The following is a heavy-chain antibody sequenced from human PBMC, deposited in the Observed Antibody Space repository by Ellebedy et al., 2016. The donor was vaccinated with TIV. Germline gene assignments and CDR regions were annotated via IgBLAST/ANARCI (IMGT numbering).Heavy chain of an antibody. V-gene: IGHV2-5*01. CDR1: GFSLSTSGVG. D-gene: IGHD6-13*01. Sequence: SGPTLVKPTQTLTLTCTFSGFSLSTSGVGVGWIRQPTGKALEWLAPIYWNDNKRYSPSLKNRLTVTQDTSKNQVVLTMTDMDPVDTGTYYCAHDTGYSSSRTTFDYWGQGTLVTVSS. CDR2: IYWNDNK. J-gene: IGHJ4*02. CDR3: AHDTGYSSSRTTFDY.